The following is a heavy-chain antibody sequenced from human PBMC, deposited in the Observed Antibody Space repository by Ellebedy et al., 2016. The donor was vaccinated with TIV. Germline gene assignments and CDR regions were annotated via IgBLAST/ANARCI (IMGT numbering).Heavy chain of an antibody. Sequence: PGGSLRLSCSASGFIVSSYAMHWARQAPGKGLEYVSAISSTGGSTYYADSVKGRFTISKDNSKNTLYLQMSSLRPEDTAVYYCALVAGTYYFDCWGQGTLVTVSS. CDR1: GFIVSSYA. CDR2: ISSTGGST. V-gene: IGHV3-64D*09. J-gene: IGHJ4*02. D-gene: IGHD6-19*01. CDR3: ALVAGTYYFDC.